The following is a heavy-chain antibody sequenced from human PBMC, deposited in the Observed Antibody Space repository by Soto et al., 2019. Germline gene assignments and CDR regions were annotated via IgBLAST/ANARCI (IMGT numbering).Heavy chain of an antibody. J-gene: IGHJ4*02. D-gene: IGHD3-16*01. V-gene: IGHV1-8*01. CDR1: GYTFTSYD. Sequence: QVQLVQSGAEVKKPGASVKVSCKASGYTFTSYDINWVRQATGQGLEWMGWMNPNSGNTGYAQKFQGRVTMTRNTSISTAYMELSSLRSEDTAVYYCARGRIHDHTYYDYIWGMGGLYYFDYWGQGTLVTVSS. CDR3: ARGRIHDHTYYDYIWGMGGLYYFDY. CDR2: MNPNSGNT.